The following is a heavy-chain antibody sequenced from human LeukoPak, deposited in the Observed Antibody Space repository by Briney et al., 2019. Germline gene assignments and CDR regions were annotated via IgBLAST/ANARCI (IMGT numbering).Heavy chain of an antibody. V-gene: IGHV4-59*08. CDR1: GGSISSYY. CDR2: IYYSGST. CDR3: ARKTMVTACNWFDP. Sequence: SETLSLTCTVSGGSISSYYWSWIRQPPGKGLEWIGYIYYSGSTNYNPSLKSRVTISVDTSKNQFSLKLSSVTAADTAVYYCARKTMVTACNWFDPWGQGTLVTVSS. D-gene: IGHD2-21*02. J-gene: IGHJ5*02.